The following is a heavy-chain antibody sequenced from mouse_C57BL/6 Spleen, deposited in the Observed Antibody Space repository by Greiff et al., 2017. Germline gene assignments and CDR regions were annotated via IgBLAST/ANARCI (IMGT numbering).Heavy chain of an antibody. J-gene: IGHJ1*03. V-gene: IGHV1-39*01. D-gene: IGHD1-1*01. CDR3: ARSTTVVVWYFDV. CDR2: INPNYGTT. CDR1: GYSFTDYN. Sequence: QLVESGPELVKPGASVKISCTASGYSFTDYNLYWVKQSNGKSLEWIGLINPNYGTTSYNQKFQGQATLTVDQSSSTAYMQLNSLTSEDSAVYYCARSTTVVVWYFDVWGTGTTVTVSS.